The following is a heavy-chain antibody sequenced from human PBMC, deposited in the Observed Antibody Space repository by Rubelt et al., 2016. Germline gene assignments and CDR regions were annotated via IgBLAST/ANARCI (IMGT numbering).Heavy chain of an antibody. V-gene: IGHV4-39*07. D-gene: IGHD5-12*01. CDR3: ARVWGDSGYDIFYYYGMDV. CDR2: FYYSGRT. CDR1: GGSISSSSYY. J-gene: IGHJ6*02. Sequence: QPQLQESGPGLVKPSETLSLTCTVSGGSISSSSYYWGWIRQPPAGKGLEWIGIFYYSGRTYYNPSLKGRVTISVDTSKNQFSLGLSAVTAADTAVYYCARVWGDSGYDIFYYYGMDVWGQGTTVTVSS.